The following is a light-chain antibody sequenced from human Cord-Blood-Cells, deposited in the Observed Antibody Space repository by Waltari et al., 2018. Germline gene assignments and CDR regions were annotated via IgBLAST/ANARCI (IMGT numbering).Light chain of an antibody. CDR1: QSISSY. CDR2: AAS. J-gene: IGKJ4*01. Sequence: DIQMTPSPSSLSASVGARVTITCRASQSISSYLNWYQPKPGKAPKLLIYAASSLQSGVPSRFSGSGSGTDFTLTINSLQPEDFATYYCQQSYSTLTFGGGTKVEIK. CDR3: QQSYSTLT. V-gene: IGKV1-39*01.